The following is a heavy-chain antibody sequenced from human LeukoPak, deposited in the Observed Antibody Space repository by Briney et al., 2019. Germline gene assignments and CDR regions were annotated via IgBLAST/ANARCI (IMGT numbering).Heavy chain of an antibody. CDR3: ARAGRRGYSGYDYDY. CDR2: IYYSGST. Sequence: SETLSLTCTVSGGSISSYYWSWIRQPPGKGLEWIGYIYYSGSTNYNPSLKSRVTISVDTSKNQFSLKLSSVTAADTAAYYCARAGRRGYSGYDYDYWGQGTLVTVSS. D-gene: IGHD5-12*01. V-gene: IGHV4-59*01. J-gene: IGHJ4*02. CDR1: GGSISSYY.